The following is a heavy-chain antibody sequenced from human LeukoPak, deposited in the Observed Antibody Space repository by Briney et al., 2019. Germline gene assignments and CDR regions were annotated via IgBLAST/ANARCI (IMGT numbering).Heavy chain of an antibody. Sequence: GASVKVSCKASGGTLSSYAISWVRQAPGQGVEWMGGIIPIFGTANYAQKFHGRVTITTEESTSTAYMELSSLRSEDTAVYYCARAGNHCSGGSCYRSGFDYWGQGTLVTVSS. D-gene: IGHD2-15*01. CDR2: IIPIFGTA. V-gene: IGHV1-69*05. CDR1: GGTLSSYA. J-gene: IGHJ4*02. CDR3: ARAGNHCSGGSCYRSGFDY.